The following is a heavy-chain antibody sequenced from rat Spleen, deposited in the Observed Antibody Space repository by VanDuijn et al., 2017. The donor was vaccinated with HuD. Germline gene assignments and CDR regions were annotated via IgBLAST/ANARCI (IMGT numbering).Heavy chain of an antibody. V-gene: IGHV3-3*01. J-gene: IGHJ2*01. CDR3: ARWRDYYSPFDY. CDR1: GYSIKSSYR. CDR2: IDNAGST. Sequence: EVQLQESGPGLVKPSQSLSLTCSVTGYSIKSSYRWNWIRKFPGNKLEWMGYIDNAGSTHYNPSLKSRISITRDTSKNQFFLQLNSGTTEDKATYYCARWRDYYSPFDYWGQGVMVTVSS. D-gene: IGHD1-1*01.